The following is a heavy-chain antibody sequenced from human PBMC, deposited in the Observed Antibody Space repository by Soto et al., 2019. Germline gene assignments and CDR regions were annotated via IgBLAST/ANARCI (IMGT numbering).Heavy chain of an antibody. Sequence: SGGSLRLSCAASGFTFSSYAMSWVRQAPGKGLEWVSAISGSGGSTYYADSVKGRFTISRDNSKNTLYLQMNSLRAEDTAVYYCAKNPRSYSNPVSDAFDIWGQGTMVTVSS. V-gene: IGHV3-23*01. J-gene: IGHJ3*02. CDR1: GFTFSSYA. D-gene: IGHD4-4*01. CDR2: ISGSGGST. CDR3: AKNPRSYSNPVSDAFDI.